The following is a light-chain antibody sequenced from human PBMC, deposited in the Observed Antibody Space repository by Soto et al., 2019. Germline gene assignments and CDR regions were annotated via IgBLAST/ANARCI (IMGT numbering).Light chain of an antibody. Sequence: EIVLTQSPGTLSLSPGERATLSCRASQSVSSSHLAWYQQKPGQATRLLIYGASSRATGIPDRFSGSGSGKYFTLTSSRLEPEDFAVYYCQQYDSSRRTFGQGTKVEIK. V-gene: IGKV3-20*01. CDR2: GAS. CDR3: QQYDSSRRT. CDR1: QSVSSSH. J-gene: IGKJ1*01.